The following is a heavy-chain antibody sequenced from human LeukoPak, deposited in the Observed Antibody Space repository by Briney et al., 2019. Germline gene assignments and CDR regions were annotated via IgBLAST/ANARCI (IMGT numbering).Heavy chain of an antibody. J-gene: IGHJ4*02. V-gene: IGHV3-9*01. CDR1: GFTFDDHA. CDR2: ISWNSGSI. D-gene: IGHD5-18*01. Sequence: GGSLRLSCAASGFTFDDHAMHWVRQAPGKGLEWVSGISWNSGSIGYADSVKGRFTISRDNAKNSLYLQMNSLRAEDTALYYCAKSPRGQLWSGGGLNYFDYWGQGTLVTVSS. CDR3: AKSPRGQLWSGGGLNYFDY.